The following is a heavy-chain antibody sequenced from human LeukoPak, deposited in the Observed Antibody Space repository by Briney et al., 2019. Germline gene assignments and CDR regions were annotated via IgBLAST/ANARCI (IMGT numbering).Heavy chain of an antibody. CDR1: GFTFSSYA. D-gene: IGHD6-13*01. Sequence: GGSLRLSCAASGFTFSSYAMNWVRQAPGKGLEWVSTISGSGYSTYYADSVKGRFTISRDNSKNTLFLQMNSLRAEDTAVYYCAKATYSSSWNLYFDYWGQGTLVTVSS. CDR2: ISGSGYST. J-gene: IGHJ4*02. CDR3: AKATYSSSWNLYFDY. V-gene: IGHV3-23*01.